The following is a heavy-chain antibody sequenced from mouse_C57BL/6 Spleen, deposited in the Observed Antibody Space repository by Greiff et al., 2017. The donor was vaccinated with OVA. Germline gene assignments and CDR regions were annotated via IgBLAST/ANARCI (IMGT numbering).Heavy chain of an antibody. V-gene: IGHV1-22*01. CDR2: INPNNGGT. Sequence: VQLQQSGPELVKPGASVKMSCKASGYTFTDYNMHWVKQSHGKSLEWIGYINPNNGGTSYNQKFKGKATLTVNKSSSTAYMELRSLTSEDSAVYYCARWGLSYWYFDVWGTGTTVTVSS. CDR1: GYTFTDYN. CDR3: ARWGLSYWYFDV. J-gene: IGHJ1*03.